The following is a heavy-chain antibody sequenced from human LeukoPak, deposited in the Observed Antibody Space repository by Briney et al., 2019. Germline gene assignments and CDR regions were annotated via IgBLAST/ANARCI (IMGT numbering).Heavy chain of an antibody. J-gene: IGHJ3*02. CDR2: IYTSGST. CDR3: ASSANYYDSSGYYFDAFDI. D-gene: IGHD3-22*01. Sequence: SETLSLTCTVSGGSISRYYWSWIRQPPGKGLEWIGYIYTSGSTNYNPSLKSRVTISVDTSKNQFSLKLSSVTAADTAVYYCASSANYYDSSGYYFDAFDIWGQGTMVTVSS. CDR1: GGSISRYY. V-gene: IGHV4-4*09.